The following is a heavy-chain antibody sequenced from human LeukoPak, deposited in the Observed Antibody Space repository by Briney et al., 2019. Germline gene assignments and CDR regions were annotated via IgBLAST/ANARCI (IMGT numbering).Heavy chain of an antibody. CDR3: ARDGPTAYFDY. CDR2: IKEDGSEE. CDR1: GFTFNGCW. V-gene: IGHV3-7*01. Sequence: PGGSLRLSCAASGFTFNGCWMTWVRQAPGKGLEWVANIKEDGSEEYYVDSVKGRFTISRDNAKNSVYLQMSGLRAEDTAVYYCARDGPTAYFDYWGQGTLVTVSS. D-gene: IGHD5-18*01. J-gene: IGHJ4*02.